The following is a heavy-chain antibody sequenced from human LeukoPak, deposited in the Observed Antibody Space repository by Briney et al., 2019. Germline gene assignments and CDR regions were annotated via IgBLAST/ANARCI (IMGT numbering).Heavy chain of an antibody. CDR2: IYTSGST. J-gene: IGHJ5*02. CDR3: ARDRSTVVTQWFDP. CDR1: GGSISSSSYY. Sequence: SETLSLTCTVSGGSISSSSYYWGWIRQPAGKGLEWIGRIYTSGSTNYNPSLKSRVTMSVDTSKNQFSLKLSSVTAADTAVYYCARDRSTVVTQWFDPWGQGTLVTVSS. D-gene: IGHD4-23*01. V-gene: IGHV4-61*02.